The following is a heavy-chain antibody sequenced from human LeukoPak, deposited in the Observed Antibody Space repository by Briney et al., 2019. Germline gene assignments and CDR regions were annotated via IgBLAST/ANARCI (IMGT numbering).Heavy chain of an antibody. J-gene: IGHJ4*02. V-gene: IGHV3-48*03. D-gene: IGHD3-3*01. CDR2: ISSSGSTI. CDR3: ARDRAEWSRKPLDY. Sequence: GGSLRLSRAASGFTFSSYEMNWVRQAPGKGLEWVSYISSSGSTIYYADSVKGRFTISRDNAKNSLYLQMNSLRAEDTAVYYCARDRAEWSRKPLDYWGQGTLVTVSS. CDR1: GFTFSSYE.